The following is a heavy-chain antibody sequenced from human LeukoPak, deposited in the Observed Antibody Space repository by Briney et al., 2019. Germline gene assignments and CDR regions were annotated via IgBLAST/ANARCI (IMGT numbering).Heavy chain of an antibody. CDR1: GGTLNSYA. J-gene: IGHJ1*01. D-gene: IGHD3-22*01. Sequence: SVKVSCKASGGTLNSYAISWVRQAPGQGLDWMGRFIYRVGTPTYAQRFEGRISIRTDESTGTDYMELRSLRSEDTALYYCARDGLYYDDSSGYEFHHWGQGSLVIVSS. CDR3: ARDGLYYDDSSGYEFHH. CDR2: FIYRVGTP. V-gene: IGHV1-69*05.